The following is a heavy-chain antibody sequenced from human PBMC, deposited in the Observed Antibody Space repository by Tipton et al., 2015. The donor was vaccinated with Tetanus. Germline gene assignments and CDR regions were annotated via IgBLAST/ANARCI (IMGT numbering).Heavy chain of an antibody. CDR1: GFTFDDYA. J-gene: IGHJ4*02. CDR2: ISWNSGSI. Sequence: SLRLSCAASGFTFDDYAMHWVRQAPGKGLEWVSGISWNSGSIGYADSVKGRFTISRDNAKNSLYLQMNSLRAEDTALYYCAKGDSFYYDSSGYYTRNYFDYWGQGTLVTVSS. D-gene: IGHD3-22*01. CDR3: AKGDSFYYDSSGYYTRNYFDY. V-gene: IGHV3-9*01.